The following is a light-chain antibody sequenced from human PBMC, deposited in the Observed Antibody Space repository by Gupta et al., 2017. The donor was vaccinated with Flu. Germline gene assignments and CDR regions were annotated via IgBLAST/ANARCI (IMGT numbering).Light chain of an antibody. V-gene: IGKV3-15*01. CDR3: QQYQKWPWT. J-gene: IGKJ1*01. CDR1: QSVTSN. CDR2: AAS. Sequence: IVLTQSQATLSVSPGETATLSCRAGQSVTSNLAWYQQTPGQAPRLLIYAASTRATGIPARFSGSGSGTEFTLTISSLKSEDLAIYYCQQYQKWPWTFGQGTKVEIK.